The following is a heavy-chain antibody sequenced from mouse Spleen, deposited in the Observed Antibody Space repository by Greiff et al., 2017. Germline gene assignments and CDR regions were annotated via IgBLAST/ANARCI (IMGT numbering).Heavy chain of an antibody. CDR1: GYTFTSYW. J-gene: IGHJ3*01. CDR3: ARPLIYYYGSSSFAY. Sequence: LQQPGAELVRPGTSVKLSCKASGYTFTSYWMHWVKQRPGQGLEWIGVIDPSDSYTNYNQKFKGKATLTVDTSSSTAYMQLSSLTSEDSAVYYCARPLIYYYGSSSFAYWGQGTLVTVSA. CDR2: IDPSDSYT. V-gene: IGHV1-59*01. D-gene: IGHD1-1*01.